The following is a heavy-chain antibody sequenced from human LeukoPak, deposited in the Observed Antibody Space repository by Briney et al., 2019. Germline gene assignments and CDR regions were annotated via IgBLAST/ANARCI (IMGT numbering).Heavy chain of an antibody. Sequence: KTSETLSLTCAVYGGSFSGYYWSWIRQPPGKGLEWIGEINHSGSTNYNPSLKSRVTISVDTSKNQFSLKLSSVTAADTAVYYCASLTMVRGVIHRSRWFDPWGQGTLVTVSS. CDR1: GGSFSGYY. CDR3: ASLTMVRGVIHRSRWFDP. CDR2: INHSGST. V-gene: IGHV4-34*01. D-gene: IGHD3-10*01. J-gene: IGHJ5*02.